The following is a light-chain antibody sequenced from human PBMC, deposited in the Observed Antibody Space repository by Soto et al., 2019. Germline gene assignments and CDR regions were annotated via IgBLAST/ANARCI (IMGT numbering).Light chain of an antibody. J-gene: IGKJ1*01. CDR2: GAS. CDR3: QQYNNWPPDRT. CDR1: QSVGSN. V-gene: IGKV3-15*01. Sequence: EIVMTQSPATLSVSPGERVTVSCRASQSVGSNLAWYQQKPGQAPRLLIYGASTRATGIPARFSGSGSGTEFTLTFSSLQYEHFAIYFCQQYNNWPPDRTFGQGTKVEIK.